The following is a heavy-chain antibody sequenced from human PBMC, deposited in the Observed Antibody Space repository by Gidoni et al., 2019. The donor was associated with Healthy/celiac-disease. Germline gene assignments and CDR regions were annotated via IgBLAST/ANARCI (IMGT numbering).Heavy chain of an antibody. V-gene: IGHV3-15*07. J-gene: IGHJ6*02. Sequence: EVQLVESGGGLVKPGGSLRLSCAASGFTFSNSWMNWVRQAPGKGLEWVGRIKSKTDGGTTDYAAPVKGRFTISRDDSKNTLYLQMNSLKTEDTAVYYCTTDGLGHYYYYGMDVWGQGTTVTVSS. D-gene: IGHD3-9*01. CDR1: GFTFSNSW. CDR3: TTDGLGHYYYYGMDV. CDR2: IKSKTDGGTT.